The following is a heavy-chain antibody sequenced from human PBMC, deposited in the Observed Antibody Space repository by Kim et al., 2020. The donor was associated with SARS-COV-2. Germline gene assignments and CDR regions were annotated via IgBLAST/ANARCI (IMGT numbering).Heavy chain of an antibody. Sequence: GGSLRLSCAASGFTFSSYWMSWVRQAPGKGLEWVANIKQDGSEKYYVDSVKGRFTISRDNAKNSLYLQMNSLRADDTAVYYCAREGMGYCSSTSCYYYYGMDVWGQGTTVTVSS. V-gene: IGHV3-7*01. CDR3: AREGMGYCSSTSCYYYYGMDV. J-gene: IGHJ6*02. CDR2: IKQDGSEK. CDR1: GFTFSSYW. D-gene: IGHD2-2*01.